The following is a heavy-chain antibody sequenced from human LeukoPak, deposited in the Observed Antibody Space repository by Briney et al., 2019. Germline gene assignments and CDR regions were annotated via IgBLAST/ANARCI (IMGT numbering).Heavy chain of an antibody. D-gene: IGHD3-3*01. V-gene: IGHV3-21*01. CDR2: ISSSSSYI. CDR1: GFTFSSYS. J-gene: IGHJ3*02. Sequence: GGSLRLSCAASGFTFSSYSMNWVRQAPGKGLEWVSSISSSSSYIYYADSVKGRFTISRDNAKNSLYLQMNSLRAEDTAVYYCARAGVYYDFWSGYSYDAFDIWGQGTMVTVSS. CDR3: ARAGVYYDFWSGYSYDAFDI.